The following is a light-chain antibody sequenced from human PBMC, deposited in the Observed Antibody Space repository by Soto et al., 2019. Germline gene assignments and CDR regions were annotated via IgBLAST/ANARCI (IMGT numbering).Light chain of an antibody. V-gene: IGLV1-40*01. CDR3: QSYDSSLSGCV. CDR2: GNS. J-gene: IGLJ3*02. CDR1: SSNIGAGYD. Sequence: QLVLTQPPSVSGAPGQRVTISCTGSSSNIGAGYDVHWYQQLPGTAPKLLIYGNSNRPSGVPDRFSGSKSGTSASLAITGLQAEDEAYYYCQSYDSSLSGCVFGGGTKLTVL.